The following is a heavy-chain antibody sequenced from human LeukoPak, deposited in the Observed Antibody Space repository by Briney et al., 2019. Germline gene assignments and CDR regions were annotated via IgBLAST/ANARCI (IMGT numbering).Heavy chain of an antibody. CDR3: ARLRESPVVVPAAPNWFDP. CDR2: IYPGDSDT. J-gene: IGHJ5*02. CDR1: GYSFTSYW. Sequence: GESLKISCKGSGYSFTSYWIGWVRQLPGKGLEWMGIIYPGDSDTRYSPSFQGQVTISADKSISTAYLQWSSLKASDTAMYYCARLRESPVVVPAAPNWFDPWGQGTLVTVSS. D-gene: IGHD2-2*01. V-gene: IGHV5-51*01.